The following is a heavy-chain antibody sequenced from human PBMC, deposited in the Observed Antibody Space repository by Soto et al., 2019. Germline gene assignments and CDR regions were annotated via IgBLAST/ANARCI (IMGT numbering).Heavy chain of an antibody. V-gene: IGHV4-34*01. CDR2: INHSGST. D-gene: IGHD2-21*02. J-gene: IGHJ4*02. CDR3: ASNCGGDCYYIDY. Sequence: SETLSLTCAVYGGSFSGYYWSWIRQPPGKGLEWIGEINHSGSTNYNPSLKSRATISVDTSKNEFSLKLKSVTAADTAVYYCASNCGGDCYYIDYWGQGTLVTVSS. CDR1: GGSFSGYY.